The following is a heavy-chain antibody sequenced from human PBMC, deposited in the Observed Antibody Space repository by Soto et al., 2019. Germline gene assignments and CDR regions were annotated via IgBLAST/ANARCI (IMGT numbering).Heavy chain of an antibody. CDR3: ARCEDQGGGLRYFDWPHPPLDY. J-gene: IGHJ4*02. V-gene: IGHV1-69*13. Sequence: ASVKVSCKASGGTFSSYAISWVRQAPGQGLEWMGGIIPIFGTANYAQKFQGRVTITADESTSTAYMELSSLRSEDTAVYYCARCEDQGGGLRYFDWPHPPLDYWGQGTLVTVSS. D-gene: IGHD3-9*01. CDR2: IIPIFGTA. CDR1: GGTFSSYA.